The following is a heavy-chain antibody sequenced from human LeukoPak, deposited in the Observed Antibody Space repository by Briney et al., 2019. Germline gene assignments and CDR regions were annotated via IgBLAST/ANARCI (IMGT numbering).Heavy chain of an antibody. CDR3: ARGVMVREANGFDP. Sequence: GGSLRLSCAASGFTFSSYAMHWVRQAPGKGLEWVAVISYDGSNKYYADSVKGRFTISRDNSKNTLYLQMNSLRAEDTAVYYCARGVMVREANGFDPWGQGTLVTVSS. J-gene: IGHJ5*02. V-gene: IGHV3-30-3*01. D-gene: IGHD3-10*01. CDR2: ISYDGSNK. CDR1: GFTFSSYA.